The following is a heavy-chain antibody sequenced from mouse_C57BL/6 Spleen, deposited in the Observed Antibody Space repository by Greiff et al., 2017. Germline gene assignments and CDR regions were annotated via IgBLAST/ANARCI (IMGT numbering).Heavy chain of an antibody. J-gene: IGHJ4*01. Sequence: VNVVESGPGLVAPSQSLSITCTVSGFSLTSYAISWVRQPPGKGLEWLGVIWTGVGTNYNSALNSRLSISKDNSKSQVFLQMNSLQTADTARYYCASDSSNSGMDYWGQGTSVTVSS. CDR3: ASDSSNSGMDY. CDR1: GFSLTSYA. V-gene: IGHV2-9-1*01. CDR2: IWTGVGT. D-gene: IGHD2-5*01.